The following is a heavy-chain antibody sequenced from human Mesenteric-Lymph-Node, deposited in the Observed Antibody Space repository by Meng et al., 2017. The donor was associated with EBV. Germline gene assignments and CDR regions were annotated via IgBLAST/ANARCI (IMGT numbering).Heavy chain of an antibody. J-gene: IGHJ4*02. CDR2: ISGSGGST. CDR1: GFTFSSYA. Sequence: EVQLLESXGGLVQPGXSLRLAXAASGFTFSSYAMSWVRQAPGKGLEWVSAISGSGGSTYYADSVKGRFTISRDNSKNTLYLQMNSLRAEDTAVYYCAKEGYLNYYGSGLTLDYWGQGTLVTVSS. D-gene: IGHD3-10*01. V-gene: IGHV3-23*01. CDR3: AKEGYLNYYGSGLTLDY.